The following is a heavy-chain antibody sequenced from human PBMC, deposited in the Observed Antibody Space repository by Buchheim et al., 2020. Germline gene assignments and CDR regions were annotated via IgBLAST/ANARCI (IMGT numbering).Heavy chain of an antibody. CDR3: AKEMRDFWSGYYSPGRDYYYYGMDV. D-gene: IGHD3-3*01. CDR1: GYTFTGYY. V-gene: IGHV1-2*04. CDR2: INPNSGGT. Sequence: QVQLVQSGAEVKKPGASVKVSCKASGYTFTGYYMHWVRQAPGQGLEWMGWINPNSGGTNYAQKFQGWVTMTRDTSISTAYMELSRLRSDDTAVYYCAKEMRDFWSGYYSPGRDYYYYGMDVWGQGTT. J-gene: IGHJ6*02.